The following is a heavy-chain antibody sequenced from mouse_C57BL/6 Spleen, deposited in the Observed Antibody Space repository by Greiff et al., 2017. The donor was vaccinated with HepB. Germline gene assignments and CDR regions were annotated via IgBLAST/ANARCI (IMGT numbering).Heavy chain of an antibody. CDR1: GYTFTSYW. J-gene: IGHJ3*01. Sequence: QVQLQQSGAELAKPGASVKLSCKASGYTFTSYWMHWVKQRPGQGLEWIGYINPSSGYTKYNQKFKDKATLTADKSSSTAYMQLSSLTYEDSAVYDCASGYGSSYPWFAYWGQGTLVTVSA. CDR3: ASGYGSSYPWFAY. D-gene: IGHD1-1*01. V-gene: IGHV1-7*01. CDR2: INPSSGYT.